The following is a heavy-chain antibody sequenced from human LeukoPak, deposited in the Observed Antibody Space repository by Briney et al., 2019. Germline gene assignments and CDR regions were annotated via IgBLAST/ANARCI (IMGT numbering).Heavy chain of an antibody. D-gene: IGHD5-18*01. CDR3: ATNGYGSEYFQH. CDR1: GGSFSGYY. V-gene: IGHV4-34*01. Sequence: SETLSLTCAVYGGSFSGYYWSWIRQPPGKGLEWIGEINHSGSTNYNPSLKSRVTISVDKSKNQFSLKLNSVTAADTAVYYCATNGYGSEYFQHWGQGTLVTVSS. CDR2: INHSGST. J-gene: IGHJ1*01.